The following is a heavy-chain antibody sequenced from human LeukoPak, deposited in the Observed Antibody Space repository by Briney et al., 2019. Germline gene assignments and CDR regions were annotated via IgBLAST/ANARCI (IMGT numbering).Heavy chain of an antibody. Sequence: PGGSLRLSCAASGFTFSSYGMHWVRQAPGKGLEWVALISYDGSNKYYADSVKGRFTISRDNSKNTLYLQMNSLRAEDTAVYYCAPHSGSYPAGAFDIWGQGTMVTVSS. D-gene: IGHD1-26*01. CDR1: GFTFSSYG. CDR2: ISYDGSNK. J-gene: IGHJ3*02. CDR3: APHSGSYPAGAFDI. V-gene: IGHV3-30*03.